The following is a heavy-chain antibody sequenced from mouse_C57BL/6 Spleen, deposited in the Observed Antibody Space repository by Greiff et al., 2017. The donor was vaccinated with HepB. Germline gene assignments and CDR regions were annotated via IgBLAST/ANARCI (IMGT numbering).Heavy chain of an antibody. Sequence: QVQLQQSGPELVKPGASVKISCKASGYAFSSSWMNWVKQRPGKGLEWIGRIYPGDGDTNYNGKFKGKATLTADKSSSTAYMQLSSLTSEDSAVYFCARGDSPYYFDYWGQGTTLTVSS. D-gene: IGHD3-3*01. J-gene: IGHJ2*01. CDR1: GYAFSSSW. CDR2: IYPGDGDT. CDR3: ARGDSPYYFDY. V-gene: IGHV1-82*01.